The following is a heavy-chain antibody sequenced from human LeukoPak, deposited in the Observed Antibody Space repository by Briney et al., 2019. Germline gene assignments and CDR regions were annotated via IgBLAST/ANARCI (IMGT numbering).Heavy chain of an antibody. CDR2: IRSKAYGGTT. CDR3: TRAGSGRRFFDY. CDR1: GFTFDDYA. J-gene: IGHJ4*02. D-gene: IGHD6-19*01. Sequence: GGSLRLSCAASGFTFDDYAMHWVRQAPGKGLEWVGFIRSKAYGGTTEYAASVKGRFTISRDDSKSIAYLQMNSLKTEDTAVYYCTRAGSGRRFFDYWGQGTLVTVSS. V-gene: IGHV3-49*04.